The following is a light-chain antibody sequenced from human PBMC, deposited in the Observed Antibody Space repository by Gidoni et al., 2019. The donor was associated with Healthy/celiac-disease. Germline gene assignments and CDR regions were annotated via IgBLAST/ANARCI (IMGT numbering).Light chain of an antibody. CDR2: GAS. CDR1: QSVSSN. CDR3: QQYNNWPPKT. V-gene: IGKV3-15*01. J-gene: IGKJ1*01. Sequence: EIVMTQSPATLSVSPGERATLSCRASQSVSSNLAWYQQKPGQAPRLLIYGASTRAPGIPARFSGSWSGTEFTLTISSLQSEDFAVYYCQQYNNWPPKTFGQGTKVEIK.